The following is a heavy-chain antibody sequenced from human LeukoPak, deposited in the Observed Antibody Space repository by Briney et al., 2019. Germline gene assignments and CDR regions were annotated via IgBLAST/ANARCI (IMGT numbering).Heavy chain of an antibody. CDR2: IKQDGSEK. J-gene: IGHJ3*02. D-gene: IGHD3-22*01. CDR3: ARELNYYDSSGYYLREGSGAFDI. Sequence: QPGGSLRLSCAASGFTFSSYWMSWVRPAPGKGLEWVANIKQDGSEKYYVDSVKGRFTISRDNAKNSLYLQMNSLRAEDTAVYYCARELNYYDSSGYYLREGSGAFDIWGQGTMVTVSS. V-gene: IGHV3-7*01. CDR1: GFTFSSYW.